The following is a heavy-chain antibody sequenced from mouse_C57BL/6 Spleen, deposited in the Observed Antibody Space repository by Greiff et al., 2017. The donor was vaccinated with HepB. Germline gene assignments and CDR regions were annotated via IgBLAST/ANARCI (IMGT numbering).Heavy chain of an antibody. V-gene: IGHV1-80*01. CDR1: GYAFSSYW. J-gene: IGHJ3*01. CDR3: ASSSSYAWFAY. Sequence: QVQLKQSGAELVKPGASVKISCKASGYAFSSYWMNWVKQRPGKGLEWIGQIYPGDGDTNYNGKFKGKATLTADKSSSTAYMQLSSLTSEDSAVYFCASSSSYAWFAYWGQGTLVTVSA. CDR2: IYPGDGDT. D-gene: IGHD1-1*01.